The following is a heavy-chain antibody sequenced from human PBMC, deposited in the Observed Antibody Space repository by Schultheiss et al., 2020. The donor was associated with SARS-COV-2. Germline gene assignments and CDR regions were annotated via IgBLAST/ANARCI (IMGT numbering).Heavy chain of an antibody. J-gene: IGHJ4*02. CDR2: ISWNSGSI. CDR1: GFTFDDYA. CDR3: AKGAYRFVPHNFDY. D-gene: IGHD3-16*01. Sequence: GGSLRLSCAASGFTFDDYAMHWVRQAPGKGLEWVSGISWNSGSIGYADSVKGRFTISRDNAKNSLYLQMDSLRAEDTALYYCAKGAYRFVPHNFDYWSQGTLVTVSS. V-gene: IGHV3-9*01.